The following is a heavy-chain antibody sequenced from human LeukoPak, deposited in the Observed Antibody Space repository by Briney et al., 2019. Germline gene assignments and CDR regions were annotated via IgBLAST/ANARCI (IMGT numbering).Heavy chain of an antibody. CDR2: IRYDGSNK. CDR3: ASSKGFDY. J-gene: IGHJ4*02. Sequence: GGSLRLSCAASGFTLSTYGMHWVRQAPGKGLEWVAFIRYDGSNKYYADSVKGRFTISRDNAKNSLYLQMNSLRAEDTAVYYCASSKGFDYWGQGTLVTVSS. V-gene: IGHV3-30*02. CDR1: GFTLSTYG.